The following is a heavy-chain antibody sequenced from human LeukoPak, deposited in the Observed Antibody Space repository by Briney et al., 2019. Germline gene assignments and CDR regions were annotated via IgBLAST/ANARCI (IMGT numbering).Heavy chain of an antibody. Sequence: GGSLRLYCAASGFTFSSYSMNWVRQTPGKGLEWVSSISSSSSYIYYADSVKGRFTISRDNAKNSLYLQMNSLRAEDTAVYYCARDRITGTTDYFDYWGQGTLVTVSS. J-gene: IGHJ4*02. CDR1: GFTFSSYS. CDR2: ISSSSSYI. CDR3: ARDRITGTTDYFDY. V-gene: IGHV3-21*01. D-gene: IGHD1-7*01.